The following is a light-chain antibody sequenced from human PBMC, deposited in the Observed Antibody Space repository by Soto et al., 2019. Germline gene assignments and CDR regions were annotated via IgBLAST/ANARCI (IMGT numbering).Light chain of an antibody. Sequence: DIVMTQSPLSLPFTLERPPPTPASPIQAFHLIIDNNNLEWYLQKPGQSPQLLIYLGSDRASGVPDNFSGSGSGTDFTLDISRVGAEDVGVYYCMQALQTPYTFGQGTKLEIK. CDR3: MQALQTPYT. V-gene: IGKV2-28*01. CDR2: LGS. J-gene: IGKJ2*01. CDR1: QAFHLIIDNNN.